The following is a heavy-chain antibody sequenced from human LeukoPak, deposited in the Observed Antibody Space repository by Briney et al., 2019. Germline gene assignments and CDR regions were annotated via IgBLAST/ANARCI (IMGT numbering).Heavy chain of an antibody. CDR2: ISGSGGST. Sequence: GSLRLSCAASGFTFSSYAMSWVRQAPGKGLEWVSAISGSGGSTYYADSVKGRFTISRDNSKNTLYLQMNSLRAEDTAVYYCAKVRYYDSSGYYWFDSWGQGTLVTVSS. CDR1: GFTFSSYA. J-gene: IGHJ5*01. CDR3: AKVRYYDSSGYYWFDS. D-gene: IGHD3-22*01. V-gene: IGHV3-23*01.